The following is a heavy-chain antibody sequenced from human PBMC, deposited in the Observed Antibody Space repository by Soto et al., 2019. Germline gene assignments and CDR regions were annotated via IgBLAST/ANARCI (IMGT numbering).Heavy chain of an antibody. V-gene: IGHV3-23*01. J-gene: IGHJ4*02. CDR1: GFTFSSHA. CDR2: ISYSGTTT. D-gene: IGHD3-3*01. Sequence: EVQLLESGGGLVQPAGSLRLSCAASGFTFSSHAMRWVRQAPGKGLEWVSAISYSGTTTYYAESVKGRFTISRDNSKNTLYLQMNSLRVEDTAIYYCAKRFTLFGEVKLSPDFDYWGQGTLVTVSS. CDR3: AKRFTLFGEVKLSPDFDY.